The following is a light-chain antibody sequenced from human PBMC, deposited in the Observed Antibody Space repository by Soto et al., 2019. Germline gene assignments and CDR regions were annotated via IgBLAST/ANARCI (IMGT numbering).Light chain of an antibody. J-gene: IGLJ1*01. CDR2: EVT. CDR3: SSYTTTSTLGV. V-gene: IGLV2-14*01. CDR1: SSDVGAYNL. Sequence: QSVLTQPASVSGSPGQSITISCTGTSSDVGAYNLVSWYQQYPGKAPKLMVYEVTNRPSGVSNRFSGSKSGNAASLTISGLQAEYEADYYCSSYTTTSTLGVFGTGTKVTVL.